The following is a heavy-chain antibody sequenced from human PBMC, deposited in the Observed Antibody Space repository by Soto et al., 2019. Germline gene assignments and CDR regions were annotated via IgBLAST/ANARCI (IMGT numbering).Heavy chain of an antibody. CDR3: ARVVTMIVVVITDYYYGMDV. D-gene: IGHD3-22*01. Sequence: ASVKVSCKASGYTFTSYGISRVRQAPGQGLEWMGWISAYNGNTNYAQKLQGRATMTTDTSTSTAYMELRSLRSDDTAVYYCARVVTMIVVVITDYYYGMDVWGQGTTVTVSS. CDR1: GYTFTSYG. J-gene: IGHJ6*02. CDR2: ISAYNGNT. V-gene: IGHV1-18*01.